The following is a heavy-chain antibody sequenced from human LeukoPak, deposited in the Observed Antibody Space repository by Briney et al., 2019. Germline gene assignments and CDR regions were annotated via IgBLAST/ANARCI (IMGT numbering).Heavy chain of an antibody. CDR3: ARDGRNNWFDP. V-gene: IGHV3-7*01. J-gene: IGHJ5*02. CDR1: GFTFSSYW. Sequence: PGGSLRLSCAASGFTFSSYWMSWVRQAAGKGLEWVANIKQDGSEKYYVDSVKDRFTISRDNAKNSLYLQMNSLRAEDTAVYYCARDGRNNWFDPWGQGTLVTVSS. CDR2: IKQDGSEK.